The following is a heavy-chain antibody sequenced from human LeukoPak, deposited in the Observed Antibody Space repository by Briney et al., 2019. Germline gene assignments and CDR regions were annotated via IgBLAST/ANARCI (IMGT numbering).Heavy chain of an antibody. J-gene: IGHJ4*02. Sequence: GGSLRLSCAASGFTFSSYAMHWVRQAPGKGLEWVAVISYDGSNKYYADSVKGRFTISRDNSKNTLYLQMNSLRAEDTAVYYCARVWSNYREALRYWGQGTLVTVSS. CDR3: ARVWSNYREALRY. CDR1: GFTFSSYA. V-gene: IGHV3-30*04. CDR2: ISYDGSNK. D-gene: IGHD4-11*01.